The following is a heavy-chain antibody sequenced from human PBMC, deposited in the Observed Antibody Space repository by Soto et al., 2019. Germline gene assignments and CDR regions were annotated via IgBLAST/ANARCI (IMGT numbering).Heavy chain of an antibody. CDR1: GDLFNNHA. Sequence: QVQLVQSGAEVKEPGSSVKVSCKASGDLFNNHAFNWVRQAPGQGLEWMGRISPLFSTTNDAQKFKGRVTIGADELTTIVYLELNTLEPDETAIYYCAASAAMAAAGYFKFWGQGTLVTVS. CDR2: ISPLFSTT. J-gene: IGHJ4*02. CDR3: AASAAMAAAGYFKF. D-gene: IGHD6-13*01. V-gene: IGHV1-69*01.